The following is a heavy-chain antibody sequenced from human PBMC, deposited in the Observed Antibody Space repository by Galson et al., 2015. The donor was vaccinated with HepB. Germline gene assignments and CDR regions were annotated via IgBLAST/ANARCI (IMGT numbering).Heavy chain of an antibody. CDR1: GGTFSSYA. CDR3: ARSTPDDYGDYYV. CDR2: IIPIPGIA. J-gene: IGHJ6*02. V-gene: IGHV1-69*04. Sequence: SVKVSCKASGGTFSSYAISWVRQAPGQGLEWMGRIIPIPGIANYAQKFQGRVTITADKSTSTAYMELSSLRSEDTAVYYCARSTPDDYGDYYVWGQGTTVTVSS. D-gene: IGHD4-17*01.